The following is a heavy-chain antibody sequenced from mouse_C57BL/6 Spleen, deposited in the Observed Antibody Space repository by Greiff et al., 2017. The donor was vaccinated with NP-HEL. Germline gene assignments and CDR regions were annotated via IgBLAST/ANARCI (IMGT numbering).Heavy chain of an antibody. CDR3: ARPGPYYAMDY. D-gene: IGHD4-1*01. CDR2: IHPNSGST. V-gene: IGHV1-64*01. J-gene: IGHJ4*01. Sequence: QVQLKQPGAELVKPGASVKLSCKASGYTFTSYWMHWVKQRPGQGLEWIGMIHPNSGSTNYNEKFKSKATLTVDKSSSTAYMQLSSLTSEDSAVYYCARPGPYYAMDYWGQGTSVTVSS. CDR1: GYTFTSYW.